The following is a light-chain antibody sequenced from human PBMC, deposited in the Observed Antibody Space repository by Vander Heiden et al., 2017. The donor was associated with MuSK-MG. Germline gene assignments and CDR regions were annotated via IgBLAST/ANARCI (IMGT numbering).Light chain of an antibody. V-gene: IGKV4-1*01. CDR2: WAS. CDR3: QQYYDIPWT. CDR1: QTVFYGSNNKNY. Sequence: DIVMTQYPDSLAVALGERATIHCKSRQTVFYGSNNKNYLAWYQQKAGQPPKLLIYWASSRESGVPDRFSGSGSGTDFTLTINSLQAEDVAVYYCQQYYDIPWTFGQGTKVEIK. J-gene: IGKJ1*01.